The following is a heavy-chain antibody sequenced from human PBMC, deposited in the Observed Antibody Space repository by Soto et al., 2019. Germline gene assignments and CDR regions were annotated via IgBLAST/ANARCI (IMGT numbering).Heavy chain of an antibody. CDR3: ARDRLYAFDI. V-gene: IGHV3-48*01. Sequence: GGSLRLSCAASGFTFSSYSMNWVRQAPGKGLEWVSYISSSSSIIYYADSVKGRFTISRDNAKNSLYLQMNSLRAEDTAVYYCARDRLYAFDIWGQGTMVTVSS. D-gene: IGHD6-19*01. J-gene: IGHJ3*02. CDR1: GFTFSSYS. CDR2: ISSSSSII.